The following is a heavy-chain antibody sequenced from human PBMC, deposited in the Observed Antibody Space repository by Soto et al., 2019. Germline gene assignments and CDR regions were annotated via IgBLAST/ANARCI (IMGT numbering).Heavy chain of an antibody. Sequence: QVQLQESGPGLVKPSDTLSLTCSVSGYSISSSNWLGWIRQPPGKGLEWIGYIYYSGSTYYKPSLKSRVTTSVDTSKNQCSLKMTSVTAVDTAVYYCARREIQGPIDYWGQGTLVTVSS. D-gene: IGHD1-26*01. J-gene: IGHJ4*02. V-gene: IGHV4-28*01. CDR1: GYSISSSNW. CDR3: ARREIQGPIDY. CDR2: IYYSGST.